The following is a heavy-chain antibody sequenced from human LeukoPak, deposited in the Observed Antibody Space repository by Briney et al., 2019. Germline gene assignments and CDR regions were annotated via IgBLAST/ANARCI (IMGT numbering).Heavy chain of an antibody. D-gene: IGHD6-19*01. V-gene: IGHV1-69*13. CDR3: ARGGIAVAGIWWFDP. CDR1: GGTFSSYA. CDR2: IIPIFGTA. J-gene: IGHJ5*02. Sequence: SVKVSCKASGGTFSSYAISWVRQAPGQGLEWMGGIIPIFGTANYAQKFQGRVTITADESTSTAYMELSSLRPEDTAVYYCARGGIAVAGIWWFDPWGQGTLVTVSS.